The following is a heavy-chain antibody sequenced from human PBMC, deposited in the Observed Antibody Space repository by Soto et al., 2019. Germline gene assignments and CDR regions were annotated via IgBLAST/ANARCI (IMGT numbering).Heavy chain of an antibody. V-gene: IGHV4-31*03. J-gene: IGHJ4*02. CDR1: GGSISSGGYY. CDR2: IYYSGST. D-gene: IGHD6-13*01. Sequence: QVQLQESGPGLVKPSQTLSLTCTVSGGSISSGGYYWSWIRQHPGKGLGWIGYIYYSGSTYYNPSLKSRVTISVDTSKNQFSLKLSSVTAADTAVYYCARAQQQLAPGSSIFDYWGQGTLVTVSS. CDR3: ARAQQQLAPGSSIFDY.